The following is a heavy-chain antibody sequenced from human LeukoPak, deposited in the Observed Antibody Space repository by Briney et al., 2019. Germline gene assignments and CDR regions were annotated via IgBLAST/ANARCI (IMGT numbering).Heavy chain of an antibody. J-gene: IGHJ4*02. V-gene: IGHV3-48*03. CDR3: ARNGYYYDSSGYYFDY. D-gene: IGHD3-22*01. CDR1: GFTFSSYE. Sequence: GGSLRLPCAASGFTFSSYEMNWVRQAPGKGLEWVSYISSSGSTIYYADSVKGRFTISRDNAKNSLYLQMNSLRAEDTAVYYCARNGYYYDSSGYYFDYWGQGTLVTVSS. CDR2: ISSSGSTI.